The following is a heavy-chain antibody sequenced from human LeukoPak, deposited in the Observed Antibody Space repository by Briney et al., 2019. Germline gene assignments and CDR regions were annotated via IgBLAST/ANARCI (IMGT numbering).Heavy chain of an antibody. J-gene: IGHJ4*02. V-gene: IGHV4-4*07. CDR2: IYSSGST. D-gene: IGHD2-2*01. CDR3: ARVSLGPDAYFDY. CDR1: GGSMTNYY. Sequence: SETLSLTCTVSGGSMTNYYWSWIRQPAGKGLEWVGRIYSSGSTNYNPSLKSRVTISVDTSKNQFSLKLNSVTAADTAVYYCARVSLGPDAYFDYWGQGTLVTVSS.